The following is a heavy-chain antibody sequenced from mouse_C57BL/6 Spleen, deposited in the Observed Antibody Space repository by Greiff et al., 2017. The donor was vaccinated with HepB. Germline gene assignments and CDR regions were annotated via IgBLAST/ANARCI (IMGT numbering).Heavy chain of an antibody. CDR1: GYSITSGYY. D-gene: IGHD3-2*02. Sequence: VQLKESGPGLVKPSQSLSLTCSVTGYSITSGYYWNWIRQFPGNKLEWMGYISYDGSNNYNPSLKNRISITRDTSKNQFFLKLNSVTTEDTATYYCARDRGSSGRGAMDYWGQGTSVTVSS. CDR2: ISYDGSN. V-gene: IGHV3-6*01. CDR3: ARDRGSSGRGAMDY. J-gene: IGHJ4*01.